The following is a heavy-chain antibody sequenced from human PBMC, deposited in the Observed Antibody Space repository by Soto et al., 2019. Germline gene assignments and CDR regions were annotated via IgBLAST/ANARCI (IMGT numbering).Heavy chain of an antibody. CDR1: GFTFSSYA. D-gene: IGHD3-3*01. J-gene: IGHJ4*02. Sequence: PGGSLRLSCAASGFTFSSYAMSWVRQAPGKGLEWVSAISGSGGSTYYADSVKGRFTISRDNSKNTLYLQMSSLRAEDTAVYYCAKDTRYDFWSGYYNAYWGQGTLVTVSS. CDR3: AKDTRYDFWSGYYNAY. CDR2: ISGSGGST. V-gene: IGHV3-23*01.